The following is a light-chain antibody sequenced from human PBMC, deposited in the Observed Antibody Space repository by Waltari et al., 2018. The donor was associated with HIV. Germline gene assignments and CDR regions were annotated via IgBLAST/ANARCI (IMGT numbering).Light chain of an antibody. V-gene: IGKV1-39*01. Sequence: DIVMTQSPSSVSADVGDRVIITCRASQDIKKNVNWYQQKPGRSPRLLIYSASGLQSGVPSTFSGSGSGLEFNLTIAALEAEDSALFYCQQSHRTPLTFGGGTRLEIK. CDR1: QDIKKN. CDR2: SAS. CDR3: QQSHRTPLT. J-gene: IGKJ5*01.